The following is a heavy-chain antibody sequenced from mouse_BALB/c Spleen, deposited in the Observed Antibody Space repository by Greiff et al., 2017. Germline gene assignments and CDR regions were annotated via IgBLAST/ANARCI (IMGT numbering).Heavy chain of an antibody. CDR3: ARYRLRDYAMDY. D-gene: IGHD2-4*01. CDR2: IDPANGNT. CDR1: GFNITDTY. V-gene: IGHV14-3*02. J-gene: IGHJ4*01. Sequence: EVQLQQSGAELVKPGASVKLSCTASGFNITDTYMHWVKQRPEQGLEWIGRIDPANGNTKYDPKFQGKATITADTSSNTAYLQLSSLTSEDTAVYYCARYRLRDYAMDYWGQGTSVTVSS.